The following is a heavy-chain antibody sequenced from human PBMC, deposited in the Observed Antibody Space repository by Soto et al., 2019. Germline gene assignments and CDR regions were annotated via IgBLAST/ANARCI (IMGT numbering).Heavy chain of an antibody. J-gene: IGHJ5*02. CDR2: ISAYNGNT. Sequence: ASVKVSKASGYTFTSYGISWVRQAPGQGLEWMGWISAYNGNTNYAQKLQGRVTMTTDTSTSTAYMELRSLRSDDTAVYYCASSSRWPDNWFDPWGQGTLVTVSS. D-gene: IGHD2-15*01. CDR3: ASSSRWPDNWFDP. CDR1: GYTFTSYG. V-gene: IGHV1-18*01.